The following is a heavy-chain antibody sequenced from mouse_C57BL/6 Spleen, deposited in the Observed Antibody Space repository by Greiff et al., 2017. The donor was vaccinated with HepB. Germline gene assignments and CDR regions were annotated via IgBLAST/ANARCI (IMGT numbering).Heavy chain of an antibody. Sequence: VQLQQPGAELVMPGASVKLSCKASGYTFTSYWMHWVKQRPGQGLEWIGEIDPSDSYTNYNQKFKGKSTLTVDKSSSTAYMQLSSLTSEDSAVYYCARRAGQYYFDYWGQGTTLTVSS. V-gene: IGHV1-69*01. J-gene: IGHJ2*01. D-gene: IGHD3-1*01. CDR3: ARRAGQYYFDY. CDR1: GYTFTSYW. CDR2: IDPSDSYT.